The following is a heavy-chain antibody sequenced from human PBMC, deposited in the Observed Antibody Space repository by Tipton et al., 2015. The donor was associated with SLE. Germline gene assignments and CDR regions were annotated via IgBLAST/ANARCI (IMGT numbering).Heavy chain of an antibody. CDR2: IYYSGST. D-gene: IGHD1-14*01. J-gene: IGHJ4*02. V-gene: IGHV4-59*12. CDR1: GGSISSYY. Sequence: GLVKPSQTLSLTCTVSGGSISSYYWSWIRQPPGKGLEWIGYIYYSGSTNYNPSLKSRVTISVDTSKNQFSLRLSSVTAADTAVYYCVRDLAGIFDSWGQGTLVTVSS. CDR3: VRDLAGIFDS.